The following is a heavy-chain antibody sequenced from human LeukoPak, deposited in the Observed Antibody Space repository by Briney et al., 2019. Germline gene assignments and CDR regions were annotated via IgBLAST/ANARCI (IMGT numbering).Heavy chain of an antibody. J-gene: IGHJ4*02. CDR1: GFTFSTYA. V-gene: IGHV3-23*01. CDR2: LSPSGGIT. CDR3: AKGVNYFVLEY. Sequence: GGSLRLSCAASGFTFSTYAMSWVRQAPGKGLEWVSALSPSGGITYYEDPVKGRFTISRDNSKNTLYLQMNSLSAEDTAVYYCAKGVNYFVLEYWGQGTLVTISS. D-gene: IGHD3-10*02.